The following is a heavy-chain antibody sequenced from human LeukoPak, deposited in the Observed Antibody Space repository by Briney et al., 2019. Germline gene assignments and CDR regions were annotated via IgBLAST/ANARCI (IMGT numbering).Heavy chain of an antibody. D-gene: IGHD6-13*01. V-gene: IGHV4-39*01. Sequence: SETLSLTCTVSGGSINSSSYYWGWIRQPPGKGLEWIGSIYYSGSTYYNPSLKSRVTISVDTSKNQFSLKLSSVTAADTAVYYCARPAAGTDYFDYWGQGTLVTVSS. CDR3: ARPAAGTDYFDY. CDR2: IYYSGST. CDR1: GGSINSSSYY. J-gene: IGHJ4*02.